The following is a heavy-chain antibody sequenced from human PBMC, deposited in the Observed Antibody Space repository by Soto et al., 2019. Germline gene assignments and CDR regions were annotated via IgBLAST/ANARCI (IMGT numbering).Heavy chain of an antibody. V-gene: IGHV1-69*13. CDR3: ARDHYYDSRGNAFDI. Sequence: ASVKVSCKASGGTFSSYAISWVRQAPGQGLEWMGGIIPIFGTANYAQKFQGRVTITADESTSTAYMELSSLRSEDTAVYYCARDHYYDSRGNAFDISGQGTMVTVSS. CDR2: IIPIFGTA. CDR1: GGTFSSYA. D-gene: IGHD3-22*01. J-gene: IGHJ3*02.